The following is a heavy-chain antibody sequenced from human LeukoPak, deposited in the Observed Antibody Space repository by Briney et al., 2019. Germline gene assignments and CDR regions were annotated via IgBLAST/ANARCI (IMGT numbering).Heavy chain of an antibody. J-gene: IGHJ5*02. V-gene: IGHV1-2*06. CDR3: VRLDRGFRNLFDP. CDR2: IITASGGP. D-gene: IGHD1-14*01. CDR1: GYNFIDNY. Sequence: ASVKVSCKTSGYNFIDNYIHWVRQAPGQGFEWMGRIITASGGPEYAQRFRGRVTMTRDTSTNTAYTELSNLGSNDTAVYYCVRLDRGFRNLFDPCGQGTLVTVAS.